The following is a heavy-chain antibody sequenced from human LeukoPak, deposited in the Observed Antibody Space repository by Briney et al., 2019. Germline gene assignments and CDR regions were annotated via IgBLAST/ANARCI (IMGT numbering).Heavy chain of an antibody. CDR1: GIIFSSYG. Sequence: GGSLRLSCAASGIIFSSYGMSWVRQAPGKGLEWVSSISGSAAITDYADSVKGRFTISRDNSKNTLYLQMNSMRADDTAVYYCARRTALEQYFDYWGQGTLVTVSS. CDR2: ISGSAAIT. D-gene: IGHD1/OR15-1a*01. CDR3: ARRTALEQYFDY. J-gene: IGHJ4*02. V-gene: IGHV3-23*01.